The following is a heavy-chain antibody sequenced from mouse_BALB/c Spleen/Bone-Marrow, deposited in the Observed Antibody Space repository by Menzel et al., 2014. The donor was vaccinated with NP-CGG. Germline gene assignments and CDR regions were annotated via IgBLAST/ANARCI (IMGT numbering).Heavy chain of an antibody. CDR2: ITYSGNT. V-gene: IGHV3-2*02. Sequence: EVKLQQSGPGLVKPSQSLSLTCTVTGYSITSDYAWNWIRQFPGNKLEWMGYITYSGNTTYNPSLKSRIPFTRDTSKNQFFLQLISVTIEDTATYYCARSGNFFDYWGQGTTLTVSS. J-gene: IGHJ2*01. CDR1: GYSITSDYA. D-gene: IGHD1-3*01. CDR3: ARSGNFFDY.